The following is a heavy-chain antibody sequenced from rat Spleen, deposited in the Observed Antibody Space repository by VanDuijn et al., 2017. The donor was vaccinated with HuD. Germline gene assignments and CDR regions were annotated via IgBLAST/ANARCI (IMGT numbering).Heavy chain of an antibody. CDR3: TRVSFMYTTDPHDVMDA. CDR1: GFSLTSND. Sequence: QVQLKESGPGLVQPSQTLSLTCTVSGFSLTSNDVSWVRQPPGKGLEWIAAISSAGRTYYNSNIKSRLSINRDPSKSQVFLKMTSLQTEDTAIYYCTRVSFMYTTDPHDVMDAWGQGASVTVSS. D-gene: IGHD1-6*01. CDR2: ISSAGRT. V-gene: IGHV2S12*01. J-gene: IGHJ4*01.